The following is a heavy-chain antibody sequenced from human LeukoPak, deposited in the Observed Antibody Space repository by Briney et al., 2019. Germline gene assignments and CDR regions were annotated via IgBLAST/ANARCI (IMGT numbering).Heavy chain of an antibody. Sequence: MHISCQGPGHHYPNYCIGWDRHLPRQGLDWIGFLYPGDSATRYTTSFQGQVTISADKSISTAYLQWSSLKASDTAMYYCARHTSIAAAANLDYWGQGTLVTVSS. J-gene: IGHJ4*02. CDR1: GHHYPNYC. V-gene: IGHV5-51*01. D-gene: IGHD6-13*01. CDR2: LYPGDSAT. CDR3: ARHTSIAAAANLDY.